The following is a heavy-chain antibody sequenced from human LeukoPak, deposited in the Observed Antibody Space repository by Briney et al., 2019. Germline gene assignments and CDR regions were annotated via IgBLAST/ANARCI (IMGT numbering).Heavy chain of an antibody. D-gene: IGHD6-19*01. CDR1: GVTFNTYG. CDR2: IWYDGSQK. J-gene: IGHJ4*02. Sequence: GGSLRLSCVASGVTFNTYGMHCIREAPGGGLGWVAVIWYDGSQKHYADSVNGRFTISRDDSKNTLFLQMSGLRDDDTAMYYCAGAYSAGWFSYWGQGTPVIVSS. CDR3: AGAYSAGWFSY. V-gene: IGHV3-33*01.